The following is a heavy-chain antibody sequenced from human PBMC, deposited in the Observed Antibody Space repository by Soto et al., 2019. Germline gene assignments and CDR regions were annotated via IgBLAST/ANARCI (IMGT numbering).Heavy chain of an antibody. Sequence: XESGPGLVKPSQTLSLTCTVSGGSISSGDYYWSWIRQPPGKGLEWIGHIYYSGSTYYNASLKSRVTISVGTSKNQFSLKLSSVTAADTAVYYCARSFDILTRYSFDYWGQGTLVTVSS. J-gene: IGHJ4*02. CDR1: GGSISSGDYY. CDR3: ARSFDILTRYSFDY. V-gene: IGHV4-30-4*01. D-gene: IGHD3-9*01. CDR2: IYYSGST.